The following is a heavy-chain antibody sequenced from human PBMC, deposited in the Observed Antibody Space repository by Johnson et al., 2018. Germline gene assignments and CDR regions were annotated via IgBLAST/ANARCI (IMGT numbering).Heavy chain of an antibody. CDR2: ILFDGTNK. Sequence: QVQLVESGGGVIHPGRSLRLTCAASGFNFGTYAMHWVRQAPGKGLEWVSLILFDGTNKYYADSVKGRFTISRDTSKNTLYLKMNSLRAGDTAVYYCARGDIVVVVVAREYCQHWGQGTLVTVSA. V-gene: IGHV3-30*04. CDR3: ARGDIVVVVVAREYCQH. CDR1: GFNFGTYA. J-gene: IGHJ1*01. D-gene: IGHD2-15*01.